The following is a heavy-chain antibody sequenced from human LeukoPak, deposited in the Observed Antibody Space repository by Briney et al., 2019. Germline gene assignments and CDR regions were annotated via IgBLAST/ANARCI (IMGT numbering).Heavy chain of an antibody. D-gene: IGHD3-10*01. CDR3: ARGGDRSLDY. Sequence: PSETLSLTCAVYGGSFSGYYWSWIRQPPGKGLEWIGEINHSGSTNYNPSLKSRVTISVDTSKNQFSLKLSSVTAADTAVYYCARGGDRSLDYWGQGTLVTVSS. CDR1: GGSFSGYY. V-gene: IGHV4-34*01. CDR2: INHSGST. J-gene: IGHJ4*02.